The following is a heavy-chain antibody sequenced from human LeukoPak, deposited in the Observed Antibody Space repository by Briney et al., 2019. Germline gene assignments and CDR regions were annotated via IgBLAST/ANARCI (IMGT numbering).Heavy chain of an antibody. CDR1: GGSFSGYY. Sequence: SETLSLTCAVYGGSFSGYYWSWIRQPPGKGLEWIGEINHSGSTNYNPSLKSQVTISVDTSKNQFSLKLSSVTAADTAVYYCARGGLVTRGPWFDPWGQGTLVTVSS. CDR2: INHSGST. D-gene: IGHD3/OR15-3a*01. V-gene: IGHV4-34*01. CDR3: ARGGLVTRGPWFDP. J-gene: IGHJ5*02.